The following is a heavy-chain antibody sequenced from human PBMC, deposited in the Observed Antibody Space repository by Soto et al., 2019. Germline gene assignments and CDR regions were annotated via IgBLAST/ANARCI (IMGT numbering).Heavy chain of an antibody. CDR1: GFTFDDYA. J-gene: IGHJ4*02. D-gene: IGHD2-21*01. CDR2: ISWNSGSI. CDR3: AKAACDDYFDY. V-gene: IGHV3-9*01. Sequence: EVQLVESGGGWVQPGRSLRLSCAACGFTFDDYAMHWVRQAPGKGLEWVSGISWNSGSIGYADSVKGRFTISRDNAQNSLYLQMNSLRAEDTALYYCAKAACDDYFDYLGQGTLVTVSS.